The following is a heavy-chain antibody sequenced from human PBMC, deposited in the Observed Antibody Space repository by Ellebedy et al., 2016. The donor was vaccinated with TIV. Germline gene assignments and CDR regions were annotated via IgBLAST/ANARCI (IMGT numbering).Heavy chain of an antibody. CDR3: VRHRYYYDSSFH. J-gene: IGHJ4*02. Sequence: GESLKISCKGSGYSFTSYWISWVRQMPGKGLEWMGRIDPSDSYTNYSPSFQGHVTISADNSITTAYLQWSSLKASDSAMYYCVRHRYYYDSSFHWGQGTLVTVSS. D-gene: IGHD3-22*01. CDR1: GYSFTSYW. V-gene: IGHV5-10-1*01. CDR2: IDPSDSYT.